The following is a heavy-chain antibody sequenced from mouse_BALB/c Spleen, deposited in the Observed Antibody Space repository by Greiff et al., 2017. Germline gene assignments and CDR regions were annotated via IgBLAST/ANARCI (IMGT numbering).Heavy chain of an antibody. CDR2: ISYSGST. V-gene: IGHV3-8*02. CDR1: GDSITSGY. J-gene: IGHJ4*01. D-gene: IGHD2-14*01. Sequence: VQLQQSGPSLVKPSQTLSLTCSVTGDSITSGYWNWIRKFPGNKLEYMGYISYSGSTYYNPSLKSRISITRDTSKNQYYLQLNSVTTEDTATYYCARGDRYDGYAMDYWGQGTSVTVSS. CDR3: ARGDRYDGYAMDY.